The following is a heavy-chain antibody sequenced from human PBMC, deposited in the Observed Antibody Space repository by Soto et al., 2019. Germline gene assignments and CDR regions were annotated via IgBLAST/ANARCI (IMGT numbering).Heavy chain of an antibody. D-gene: IGHD3-22*01. Sequence: SETLSLTCTVSGGSVSSGSYCWSWIRQPPGKGLEWIGYIYYSGSTNYNSSLKSRVTISVDTSKNQFSLKLTSVTAADTAVYYCARDRGYYDSSGYLKACDIWGQGTMVTVSS. J-gene: IGHJ3*02. V-gene: IGHV4-61*01. CDR1: GGSVSSGSYC. CDR2: IYYSGST. CDR3: ARDRGYYDSSGYLKACDI.